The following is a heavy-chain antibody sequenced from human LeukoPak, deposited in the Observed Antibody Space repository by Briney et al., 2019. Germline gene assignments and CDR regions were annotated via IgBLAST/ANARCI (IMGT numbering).Heavy chain of an antibody. J-gene: IGHJ2*01. Sequence: SETLSLTCTVSGGSISSGDYYWSWIRQPPGKGLEWIGYIYTSGSTNYNPSLKSRVTISVDTSKNQFSLKLSSVTAADTAVYYCARLAADRYWYFDLWGRGTLVTVSS. D-gene: IGHD6-13*01. CDR1: GGSISSGDYY. CDR3: ARLAADRYWYFDL. V-gene: IGHV4-30-4*01. CDR2: IYTSGST.